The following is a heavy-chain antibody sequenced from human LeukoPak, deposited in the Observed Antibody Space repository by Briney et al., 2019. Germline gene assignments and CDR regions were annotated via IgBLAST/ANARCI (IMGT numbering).Heavy chain of an antibody. J-gene: IGHJ4*02. CDR1: GGSLTRYY. CDR3: ARHRGAIWYFDY. D-gene: IGHD3-9*01. Sequence: PSETLSLTCTLSGGSLTRYYWIWIRQAPGKGLEWIGYISGSGNIHYNPSLKSPLTISVDTSRNQVSLKLSSVTVADTAVYYCARHRGAIWYFDYWGQGTLVTVSS. CDR2: ISGSGNI. V-gene: IGHV4-59*08.